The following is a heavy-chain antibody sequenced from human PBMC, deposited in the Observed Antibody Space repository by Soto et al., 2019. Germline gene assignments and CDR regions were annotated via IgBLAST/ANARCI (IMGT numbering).Heavy chain of an antibody. Sequence: GGSLRLSCAASGFTFNTYIMNWVRQAPGKGLEWVSSISSNSTYVYYADSLKGRFIISRDNARNSLYLRMNSLRAEDTAVYYCTRGGRVAKYNWFDPWGQGTLVTVSS. D-gene: IGHD5-12*01. CDR1: GFTFNTYI. V-gene: IGHV3-21*06. J-gene: IGHJ5*02. CDR3: TRGGRVAKYNWFDP. CDR2: ISSNSTYV.